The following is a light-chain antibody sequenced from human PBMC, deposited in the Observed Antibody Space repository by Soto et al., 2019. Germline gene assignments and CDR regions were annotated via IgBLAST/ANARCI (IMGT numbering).Light chain of an antibody. CDR3: GSWDSSLSAYV. J-gene: IGLJ1*01. CDR2: DDN. V-gene: IGLV1-51*01. CDR1: SSNIGGNS. Sequence: QSVLTQPPSVSAAPGQKVTISFSGSSSNIGGNSVSWYQQLPGTAPKLLIYDDNKRPSGIPDRFSGSKSGTSATLGITGFQTGDEADYYCGSWDSSLSAYVFGTGTKVT.